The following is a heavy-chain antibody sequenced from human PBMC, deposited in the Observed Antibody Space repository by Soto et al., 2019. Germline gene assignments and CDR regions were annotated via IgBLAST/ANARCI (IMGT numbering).Heavy chain of an antibody. J-gene: IGHJ5*02. CDR3: ATQEVGGSYVYTFDP. CDR1: GFTFSSYS. D-gene: IGHD1-26*01. V-gene: IGHV3-21*01. Sequence: PGGSLRLSCAASGFTFSSYSMNWVRQAPGKGLEWVSSISSSSSYIYYADSVKGRFTISRDNAKNSLYLQMNSSVTAADTAVYYCATQEVGGSYVYTFDPWGQGTLVTVSS. CDR2: ISSSSSYI.